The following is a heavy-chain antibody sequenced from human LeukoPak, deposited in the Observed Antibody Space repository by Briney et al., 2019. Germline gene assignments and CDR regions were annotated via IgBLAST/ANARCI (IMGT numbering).Heavy chain of an antibody. Sequence: GRSLRLSCAASGFTFSCYGMHWVRQAPGKGLEWVAVISYDGSNKYYADSVKGRFTISRDNSKNTLYLQMNSLRAEDTAVYYCAKEGRVSTIDYWGQGTLVTVSS. CDR3: AKEGRVSTIDY. D-gene: IGHD1/OR15-1a*01. CDR2: ISYDGSNK. J-gene: IGHJ4*02. V-gene: IGHV3-30*18. CDR1: GFTFSCYG.